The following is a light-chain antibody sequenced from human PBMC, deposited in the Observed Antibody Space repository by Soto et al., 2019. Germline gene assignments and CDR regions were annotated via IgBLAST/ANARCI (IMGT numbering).Light chain of an antibody. Sequence: DIQMTQSPSSLSASFGDRVTLTCRASQSIDTYLNWYQQKPGTAPKLLMYAASTLHSGVPSRFSGRGSGTDFTLTISSLHREDFATYFCQQSHSTPYTFGQGTKLEI. J-gene: IGKJ2*01. CDR3: QQSHSTPYT. CDR1: QSIDTY. V-gene: IGKV1-39*01. CDR2: AAS.